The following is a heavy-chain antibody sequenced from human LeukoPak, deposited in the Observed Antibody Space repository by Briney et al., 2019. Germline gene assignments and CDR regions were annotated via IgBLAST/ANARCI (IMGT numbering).Heavy chain of an antibody. D-gene: IGHD6-19*01. V-gene: IGHV1-69*05. CDR1: GGTFSSYA. Sequence: ASVKVSCKASGGTFSSYAISWVRQAPGQGLEWMGRIIPIFGTANYAQKFQGRVTITTDESTSTAYMELSSLTPDDTAVYYCASYPRYSSSPPFDYWGQGTLVTVSS. CDR2: IIPIFGTA. J-gene: IGHJ4*02. CDR3: ASYPRYSSSPPFDY.